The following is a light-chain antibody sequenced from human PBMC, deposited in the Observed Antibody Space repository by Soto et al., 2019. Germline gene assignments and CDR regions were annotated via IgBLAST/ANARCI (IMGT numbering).Light chain of an antibody. CDR1: QAISSY. V-gene: IGKV1-9*01. CDR3: QQLNSDPYT. CDR2: ATS. Sequence: DIQLTQSPSFLSASVGDTVTITCRASQAISSYFAWYQQKPGKAPQLLIYATSTLRSGVPSRSSGKRSGTEFTLTISSLQPEDFATYHCQQLNSDPYTFGQGTKVDIK. J-gene: IGKJ2*01.